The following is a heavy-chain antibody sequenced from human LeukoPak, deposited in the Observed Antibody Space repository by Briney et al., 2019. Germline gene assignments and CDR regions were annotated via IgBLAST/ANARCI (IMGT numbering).Heavy chain of an antibody. CDR2: IYYSGST. V-gene: IGHV4-59*01. CDR1: GGSISSYY. J-gene: IGHJ6*04. CDR3: ARDRIVVVPAAIEYYYYGMDV. Sequence: SETLSLTCTVSGGSISSYYWSWIRQPPGKGLEWIGYIYYSGSTNYNPSLKSRVTISVDTSKNLFSLKLSSVTAADTAVYYCARDRIVVVPAAIEYYYYGMDVWGKGTTVTVSS. D-gene: IGHD2-2*01.